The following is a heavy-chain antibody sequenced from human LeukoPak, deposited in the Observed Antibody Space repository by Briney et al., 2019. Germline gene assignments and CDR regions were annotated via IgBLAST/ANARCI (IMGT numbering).Heavy chain of an antibody. V-gene: IGHV4-34*01. D-gene: IGHD3-22*01. CDR3: ARLGYYYDSSGYITDY. Sequence: PSETLSLTCAVYGGSFSGYYWSWIRQPPGKGLEWIGEINHSGSTSYNPSLKSRVTISVDTSKNQFSLKLSSVTAADTAVYYCARLGYYYDSSGYITDYWGQGTLVTVSS. CDR1: GGSFSGYY. J-gene: IGHJ4*02. CDR2: INHSGST.